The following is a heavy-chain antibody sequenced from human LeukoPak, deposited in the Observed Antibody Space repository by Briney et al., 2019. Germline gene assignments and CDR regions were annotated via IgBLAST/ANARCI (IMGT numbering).Heavy chain of an antibody. CDR1: GFTFSSYA. V-gene: IGHV3-23*01. J-gene: IGHJ4*02. D-gene: IGHD3-22*01. CDR3: AGDSSGYYYAPSYYFDY. Sequence: GGSLRLSCAASGFTFSSYAMSWVRQAPGKGLEWVSAISGSGGSTYYADSVKGRFTISRDNSKNTLYLQMNNLRAEDTAVYYCAGDSSGYYYAPSYYFDYWGQGTLVTVSS. CDR2: ISGSGGST.